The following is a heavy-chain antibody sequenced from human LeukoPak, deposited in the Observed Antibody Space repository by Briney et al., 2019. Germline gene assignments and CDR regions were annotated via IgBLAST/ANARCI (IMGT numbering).Heavy chain of an antibody. CDR1: GGSFSGYY. D-gene: IGHD2-2*02. J-gene: IGHJ5*02. CDR3: ARPASYTDNWFDP. Sequence: SETLSLTCAVYGGSFSGYYWSWIRQPPGKGLEWIGEINHSGSTNYNPSLKSRVTISVDTSKNQFSLKLSSATAADTAVYYCARPASYTDNWFDPWGQGTLVTVSS. V-gene: IGHV4-34*01. CDR2: INHSGST.